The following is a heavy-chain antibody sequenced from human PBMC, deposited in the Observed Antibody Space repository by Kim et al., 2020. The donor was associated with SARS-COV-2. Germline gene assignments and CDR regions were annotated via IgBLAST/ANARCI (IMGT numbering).Heavy chain of an antibody. Sequence: GGSLRLSCAASVFIFSSYAMSWVRQAPGKGLEWVSAISGSGGCTYYADSVKGRFTISRDNSKNTLYLQMNSLRAEDTAVYYCAKDERITMVQGAASEARPNYYYYYGMDVWGQGTTVTVSS. CDR2: ISGSGGCT. J-gene: IGHJ6*02. D-gene: IGHD3-10*01. CDR1: VFIFSSYA. V-gene: IGHV3-23*01. CDR3: AKDERITMVQGAASEARPNYYYYYGMDV.